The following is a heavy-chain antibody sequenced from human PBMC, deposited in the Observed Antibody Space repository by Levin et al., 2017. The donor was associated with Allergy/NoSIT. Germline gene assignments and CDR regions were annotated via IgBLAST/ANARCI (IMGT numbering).Heavy chain of an antibody. V-gene: IGHV4-34*01. D-gene: IGHD2-2*01. CDR3: ARGDLYCSSTSCYARSRFDPRNKVVIPD. Sequence: PSQTLSLTCAVYGGSFSGYYWSWIRQPPGKGLEWIGEINHSGSTNYNPSLKSRVTISVDTSKNQFSLKLSSVTAADTAVYYCARGDLYCSSTSCYARSRFDPRNKVVIPDWGQGTLVTVSS. J-gene: IGHJ4*02. CDR1: GGSFSGYY. CDR2: INHSGST.